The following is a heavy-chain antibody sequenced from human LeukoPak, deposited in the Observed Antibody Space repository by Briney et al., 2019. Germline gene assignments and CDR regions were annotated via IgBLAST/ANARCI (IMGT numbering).Heavy chain of an antibody. J-gene: IGHJ6*02. CDR2: ISYDGSNK. Sequence: GGSLRLSCAASGFTFSSYAMHWVRQAPGKGLEWVAVISYDGSNKYYADSVKGRFTISRDNSKNTLYLQMNSLSAEDTAVYYCAREGKDYGDHGYSYFGMDVWGQGTTVTVSS. CDR3: AREGKDYGDHGYSYFGMDV. V-gene: IGHV3-30*04. D-gene: IGHD4-17*01. CDR1: GFTFSSYA.